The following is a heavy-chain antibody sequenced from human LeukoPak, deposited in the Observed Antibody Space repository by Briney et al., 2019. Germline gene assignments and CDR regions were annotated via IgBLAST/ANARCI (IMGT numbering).Heavy chain of an antibody. CDR1: GFTFSSHP. V-gene: IGHV3-30*04. CDR2: IANDGRFT. CDR3: VKEANGFDM. D-gene: IGHD2-8*01. Sequence: GRSLRLSCAASGFTFSSHPMNWVRQAPGKGLEWVAVIANDGRFTHYAGSVKGRFTISRDNSKSTLEMQMNSLRAEDTALYYCVKEANGFDMWGLGTMVTVSS. J-gene: IGHJ3*02.